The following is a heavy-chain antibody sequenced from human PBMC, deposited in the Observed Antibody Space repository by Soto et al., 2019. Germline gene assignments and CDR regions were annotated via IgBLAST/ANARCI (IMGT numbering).Heavy chain of an antibody. J-gene: IGHJ6*02. CDR1: GYTFTTYS. Sequence: ASVKVSCKASGYTFTTYSMHWVRQAPGQRLEWMGWIHAGNGNTEHSQKFQGRVTITRDTSASTAYLELGSLRSEDTAVYYCAREACSSTSCYNYYAYGLDVWG. D-gene: IGHD2-2*01. CDR2: IHAGNGNT. CDR3: AREACSSTSCYNYYAYGLDV. V-gene: IGHV1-3*01.